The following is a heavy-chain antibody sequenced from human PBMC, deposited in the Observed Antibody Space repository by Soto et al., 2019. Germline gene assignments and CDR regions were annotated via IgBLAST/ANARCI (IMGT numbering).Heavy chain of an antibody. CDR2: ISYDGSIE. J-gene: IGHJ4*02. CDR1: GFTFKNYA. D-gene: IGHD3-9*01. CDR3: ARGLRDFEWRRPFGD. V-gene: IGHV3-30-3*01. Sequence: PGGSLRLSCSASGFTFKNYAMHWVRQAPGKGLEWVAVISYDGSIEFYADSGKGRFTISRDDFKNTMFLQMGSLRVEDTAVYYCARGLRDFEWRRPFGDWGKGTLVIGSS.